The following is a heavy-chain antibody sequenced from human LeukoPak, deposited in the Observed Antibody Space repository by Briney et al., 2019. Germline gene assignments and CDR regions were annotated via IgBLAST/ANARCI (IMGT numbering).Heavy chain of an antibody. D-gene: IGHD1-26*01. CDR3: ARDRWVIVGAEGE. V-gene: IGHV3-21*01. CDR2: ISSSSSYI. Sequence: PSETLSLTCAVSGGSISSGGYSWSWVRQAPGKGLEWVSSISSSSSYIYYADSVKGRFTISRDNAKNSLYLQMNSLRAEDTAVYYCARDRWVIVGAEGEWGQGTLVTVSS. J-gene: IGHJ4*02. CDR1: GGSISSGGYS.